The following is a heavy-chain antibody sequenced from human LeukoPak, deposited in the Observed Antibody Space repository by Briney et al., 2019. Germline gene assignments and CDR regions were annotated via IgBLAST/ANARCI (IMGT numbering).Heavy chain of an antibody. V-gene: IGHV4-34*01. CDR2: VNHSGRI. CDR1: GGSFSDYW. Sequence: SETLSLTCAVYGGSFSDYWWTWIRQSPGKGLEWRGEVNHSGRINYNPALKSRVSISVDRSKKQFSLKLTSVTAADTAVYCCARGGRRRYDYVWGSYRYYYFDYWGQGTLVTVSS. D-gene: IGHD3-16*02. CDR3: ARGGRRRYDYVWGSYRYYYFDY. J-gene: IGHJ4*02.